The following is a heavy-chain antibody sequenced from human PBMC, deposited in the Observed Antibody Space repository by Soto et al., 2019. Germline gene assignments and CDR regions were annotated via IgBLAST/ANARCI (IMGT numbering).Heavy chain of an antibody. D-gene: IGHD3-10*01. CDR2: ISHRGTTI. Sequence: GGSLRLSCAASGFSSSSYAMNWVRQAPGKGLEWLSFISHRGTTIYYADSVKGRFTISRDNARNSLYLEMNSLRDDDTAVYYCARDRPAIFRGGMDVWGQGTTVTVS. J-gene: IGHJ6*02. CDR3: ARDRPAIFRGGMDV. CDR1: GFSSSSYA. V-gene: IGHV3-48*02.